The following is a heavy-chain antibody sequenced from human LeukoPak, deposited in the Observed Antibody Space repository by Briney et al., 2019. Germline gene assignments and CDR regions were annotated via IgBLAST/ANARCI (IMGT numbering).Heavy chain of an antibody. CDR3: ARRYFDY. V-gene: IGHV3-23*01. CDR2: ISATDSRP. Sequence: GGSLRLSCAASGFTFSIYAMSWVRQAPGKGLEWVSAISATDSRPYYADSVKGRFTISRDNAKNSLDLQMNSLRAEDTAVYYCARRYFDYWGQGTLVTVSS. CDR1: GFTFSIYA. J-gene: IGHJ4*02.